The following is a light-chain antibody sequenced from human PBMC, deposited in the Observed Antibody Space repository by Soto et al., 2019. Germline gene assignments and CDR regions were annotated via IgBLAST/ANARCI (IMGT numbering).Light chain of an antibody. CDR3: QQYNNWLWT. Sequence: EIVLTQSPGTLSLSPGESATLSCRASQSVSNNYLAWYQQKPGQAPRLLIYGASNRATGIPDRFSGSGSGTEFTLTISSLQSEDFAVYYCQQYNNWLWTFGQGTKVDI. CDR1: QSVSNN. CDR2: GAS. V-gene: IGKV3D-15*01. J-gene: IGKJ1*01.